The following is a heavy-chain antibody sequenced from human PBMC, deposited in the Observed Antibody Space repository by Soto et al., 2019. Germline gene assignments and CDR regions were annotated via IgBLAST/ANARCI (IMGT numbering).Heavy chain of an antibody. CDR1: VFTFSSYA. CDR2: ISGSGGST. J-gene: IGHJ4*02. V-gene: IGHV3-23*01. Sequence: WGSLRLSCSASVFTFSSYAMSWVRQAPGKGLEWVSAISGSGGSTYYADSVKGRFTISRDNSKNTLYLQMNSLRAEDTAVYYCAKDAEYSSSADYWGQGTLVTVSS. D-gene: IGHD6-6*01. CDR3: AKDAEYSSSADY.